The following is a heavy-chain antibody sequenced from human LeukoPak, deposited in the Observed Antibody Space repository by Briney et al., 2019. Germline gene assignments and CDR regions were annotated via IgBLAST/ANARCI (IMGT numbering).Heavy chain of an antibody. Sequence: GGSLRLSCAASGFTFSSYSMNWARQAPGKGLEWVSSISSSSSYIYYADSVKGRFTISRDNAKNSLYLQMNSLRAEDTAVYYCARDRPVTPIDYWGQGTLVTVSS. J-gene: IGHJ4*02. CDR2: ISSSSSYI. CDR1: GFTFSSYS. V-gene: IGHV3-21*01. D-gene: IGHD4-17*01. CDR3: ARDRPVTPIDY.